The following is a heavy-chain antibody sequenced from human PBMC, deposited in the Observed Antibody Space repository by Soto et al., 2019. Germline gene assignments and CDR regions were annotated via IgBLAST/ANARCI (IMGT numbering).Heavy chain of an antibody. J-gene: IGHJ6*02. CDR2: IYSDGTT. CDR3: ARDRSGSSGYYGMDV. CDR1: GFTVSSNY. D-gene: IGHD3-10*01. Sequence: LRLSCAASGFTVSSNYMSWVRQAPGKGLEWVSVIYSDGTTYYADSVKGRFTISRDNSKNMLYLQMNSLRAEDTAVYYCARDRSGSSGYYGMDVWGQGTTVTVSS. V-gene: IGHV3-53*01.